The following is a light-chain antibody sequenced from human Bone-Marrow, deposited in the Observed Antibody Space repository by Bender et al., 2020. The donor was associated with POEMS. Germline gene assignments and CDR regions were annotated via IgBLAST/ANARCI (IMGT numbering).Light chain of an antibody. J-gene: IGLJ2*01. Sequence: QSALTQPASVSGSPGQSITISCTGTNDDVGAYYYVSWYQQHPGQAPKLMIYEVTKRPSGVPDRFSGSKSGNTASLTVSGLQAEDEADYYCQAWGDSTEVFGGGTKLTVL. CDR1: NDDVGAYYY. V-gene: IGLV2-8*01. CDR2: EVT. CDR3: QAWGDSTEV.